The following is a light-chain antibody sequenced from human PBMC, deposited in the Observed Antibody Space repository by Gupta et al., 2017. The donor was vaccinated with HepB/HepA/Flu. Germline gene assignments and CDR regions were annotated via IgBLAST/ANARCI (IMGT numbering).Light chain of an antibody. J-gene: IGKJ5*01. Sequence: TVLTHSPATLSFSPGERATLSCRASQRVSSYLAWYQQKPGQAPRLLIYAASNRATGIPARFSGSGSGTDFTLTISSLEPEDFAVYYCQQLSNYPLTFGQGTQVEIK. CDR1: QRVSSY. CDR3: QQLSNYPLT. CDR2: AAS. V-gene: IGKV3-11*01.